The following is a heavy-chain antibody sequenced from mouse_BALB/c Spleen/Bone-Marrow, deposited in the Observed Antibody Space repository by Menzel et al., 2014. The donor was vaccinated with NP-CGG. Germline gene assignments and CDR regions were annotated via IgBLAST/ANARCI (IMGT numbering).Heavy chain of an antibody. CDR1: GYVFSSYW. J-gene: IGHJ4*01. D-gene: IGHD2-4*01. CDR3: ARGDFDYDFTMDY. V-gene: IGHV1-80*01. CDR2: IFPGDGDT. Sequence: VQLQQSGAELVRPGSSVKISCKASGYVFSSYWMNWVKQRPGQGLEWIGQIFPGDGDTNYNGQFKGKATLIADRSSSTAFMQLSSLTSEDSAVYFCARGDFDYDFTMDYWGQGTSVTVSS.